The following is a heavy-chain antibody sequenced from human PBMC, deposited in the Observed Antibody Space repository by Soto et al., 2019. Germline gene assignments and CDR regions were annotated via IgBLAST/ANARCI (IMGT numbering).Heavy chain of an antibody. Sequence: SETQSLTCTVSSVSINTNDYYWGWVRQPPGKGLEWIGNIFYGGSTFYNPSLRSRLTISVDTSKNQFSLRLNSVTAADAAVYYCAPFVVPASRNTGFDFWGQGTLVTVSP. D-gene: IGHD2-15*01. CDR2: IFYGGST. J-gene: IGHJ4*02. CDR1: SVSINTNDYY. CDR3: APFVVPASRNTGFDF. V-gene: IGHV4-39*01.